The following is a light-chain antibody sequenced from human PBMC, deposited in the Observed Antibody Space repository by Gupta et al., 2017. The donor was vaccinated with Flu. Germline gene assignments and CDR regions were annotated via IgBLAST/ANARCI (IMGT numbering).Light chain of an antibody. CDR3: RRGKEPWT. J-gene: IGKJ2*02. CDR2: EGS. V-gene: IGKV2-30*01. CDR1: QSLGYQNGITC. Sequence: PVTPGQPAYISCRYSQSLGYQNGITCLDWLQQKPDQSPRRLIYEGSKRDLRVLGRFSGCGSAXDFTLKXSLGEAEDVGVYYRRRGKEPWTFGXGTRLDI.